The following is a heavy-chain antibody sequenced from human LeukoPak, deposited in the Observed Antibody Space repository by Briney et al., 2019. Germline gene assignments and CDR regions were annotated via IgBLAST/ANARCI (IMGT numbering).Heavy chain of an antibody. CDR1: GGSISSYY. CDR2: IYYSGST. J-gene: IGHJ1*01. CDR3: AGRVAGRAEYFQH. D-gene: IGHD6-19*01. Sequence: SETLSLTCTVSGGSISSYYWGWIRQPPGKGLEWIGYIYYSGSTNYNPSLKSRVTISVDTSKNQFSLKLSSVTAADTAVYYCAGRVAGRAEYFQHWGQGTLVTVSS. V-gene: IGHV4-59*08.